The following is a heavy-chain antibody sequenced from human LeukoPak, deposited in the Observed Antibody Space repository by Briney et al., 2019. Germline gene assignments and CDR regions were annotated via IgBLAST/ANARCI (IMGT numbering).Heavy chain of an antibody. Sequence: SETLSLTCAVYGGSFSGYYWSWIRQPPGKGLEWIGEINHSGSTNYNPSLKSRVTISVDTSKNQFSLKLSSVTAADTAVYYCARHRWWERITMVRGVIGERGFDPWGQGTLVTVSS. CDR2: INHSGST. V-gene: IGHV4-34*01. D-gene: IGHD3-10*01. J-gene: IGHJ5*02. CDR1: GGSFSGYY. CDR3: ARHRWWERITMVRGVIGERGFDP.